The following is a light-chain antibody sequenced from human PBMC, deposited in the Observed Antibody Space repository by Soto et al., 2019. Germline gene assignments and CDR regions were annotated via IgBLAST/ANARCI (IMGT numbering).Light chain of an antibody. V-gene: IGKV3-11*01. Sequence: EIVLTQSPATLSLSPGERATLSCRASQSVSSYLAWYQQKPGQAPRLLIYDASNRATGIPARFSGSGSGTDFTLTISSLQSEDFAVYYCQQHSNWPPEFTFGQGTKVEIK. J-gene: IGKJ2*01. CDR3: QQHSNWPPEFT. CDR1: QSVSSY. CDR2: DAS.